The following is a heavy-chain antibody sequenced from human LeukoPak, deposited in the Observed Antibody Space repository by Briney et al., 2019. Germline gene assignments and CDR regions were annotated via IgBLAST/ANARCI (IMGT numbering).Heavy chain of an antibody. J-gene: IGHJ5*01. D-gene: IGHD3-10*01. CDR1: GGSMSGHF. V-gene: IGHV4-59*11. CDR3: ARAPVVRGVFGWFDF. Sequence: ETLSLTCHVSGGSMSGHFWIWFRQPPGKGLEWIGHRDDSGRSNYNPSLGSRVTISIDTSKNQFSLKLNSVTAADTADYYCARAPVVRGVFGWFDFWGQGVLVTVSS. CDR2: RDDSGRS.